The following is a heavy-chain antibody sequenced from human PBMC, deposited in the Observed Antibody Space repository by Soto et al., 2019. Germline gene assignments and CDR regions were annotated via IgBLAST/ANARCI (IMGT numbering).Heavy chain of an antibody. CDR1: GYSFTSYW. J-gene: IGHJ4*02. CDR3: TRGRYSYGYGHVLFDY. CDR2: IYPGDSDT. V-gene: IGHV5-51*01. Sequence: PGESLKISCKGSGYSFTSYWIGWVRQMPGKGLEWMGIIYPGDSDTRYTPSFQGQVTISADKSISTAYLQWSSLKASDTAMYYCTRGRYSYGYGHVLFDYWGQGTLVTVSS. D-gene: IGHD5-18*01.